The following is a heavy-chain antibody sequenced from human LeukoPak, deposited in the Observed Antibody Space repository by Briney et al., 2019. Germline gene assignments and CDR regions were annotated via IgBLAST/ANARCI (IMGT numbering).Heavy chain of an antibody. CDR3: ARQARRDGYNWDFDY. D-gene: IGHD5-24*01. V-gene: IGHV3-21*04. J-gene: IGHJ4*02. CDR1: GFTFSSYS. CDR2: ISSSSSYI. Sequence: PGGSLRLSCAASGFTFSSYSMNWVRQAPGKGLEWVSSISSSSSYIYYADSVKGRFTISRDNSKNTLYLQMNSLRAEDTAVYYCARQARRDGYNWDFDYWGQGTLVTVSS.